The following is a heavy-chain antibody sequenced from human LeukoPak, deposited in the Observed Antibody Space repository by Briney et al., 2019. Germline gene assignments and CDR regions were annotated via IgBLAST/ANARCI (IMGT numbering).Heavy chain of an antibody. Sequence: PSETLSLTCAVYGGSFSGYYWSWIRQPPGKGLEWIGYIYYSGSTNYNPSLKSRVTISVDTSKNQFSLKLSSVTAADTAVYYCARGDYYDSSGYYWGQGTLVTVSS. D-gene: IGHD3-22*01. CDR1: GGSFSGYY. CDR3: ARGDYYDSSGYY. V-gene: IGHV4-59*01. CDR2: IYYSGST. J-gene: IGHJ4*02.